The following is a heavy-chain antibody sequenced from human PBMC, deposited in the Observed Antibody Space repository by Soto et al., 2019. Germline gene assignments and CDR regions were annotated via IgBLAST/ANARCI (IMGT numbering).Heavy chain of an antibody. CDR1: GGTFSSYA. Sequence: QVQLVQSGAEVKKPGSSVKFSCKDSGGTFSSYAISWVRQAPGQGLEWMGGIIPIFGTANYAQKFQGRVTITADEYTSTAYMELSSLRYEDTAVYYCASPYYYDSRGYYYVWGQGTLVTVSS. D-gene: IGHD3-22*01. J-gene: IGHJ4*02. CDR3: ASPYYYDSRGYYYV. V-gene: IGHV1-69*01. CDR2: IIPIFGTA.